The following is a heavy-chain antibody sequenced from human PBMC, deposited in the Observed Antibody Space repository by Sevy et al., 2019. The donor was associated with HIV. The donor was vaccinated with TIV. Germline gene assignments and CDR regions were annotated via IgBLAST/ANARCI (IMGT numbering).Heavy chain of an antibody. J-gene: IGHJ4*02. D-gene: IGHD5-18*01. CDR3: ARSRSSTWIQLWLYY. CDR1: GYTFTSYD. Sequence: PSVKVSCKASGYTFTSYDINWVRQATGQGLEWMGWMNPNSGNTGYAQKFQGRVTMTRNTSISTAYMELSSLRSEDTAVYYCARSRSSTWIQLWLYYWGQGTLVTVSS. V-gene: IGHV1-8*01. CDR2: MNPNSGNT.